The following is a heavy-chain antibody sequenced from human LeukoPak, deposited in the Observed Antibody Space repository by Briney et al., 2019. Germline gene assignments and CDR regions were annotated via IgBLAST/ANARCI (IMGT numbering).Heavy chain of an antibody. D-gene: IGHD2-2*01. CDR1: GYTFTSYD. Sequence: ASVKVSCKASGYTFTSYDINWVRQATGQGLEWMGWMNPNSGNTGYAQKFQGRVTITRNTSISTAYMELSSLRSEDTAVYYCARVLPQLLAFDYWGQGTLVTVSS. V-gene: IGHV1-8*03. CDR3: ARVLPQLLAFDY. CDR2: MNPNSGNT. J-gene: IGHJ4*02.